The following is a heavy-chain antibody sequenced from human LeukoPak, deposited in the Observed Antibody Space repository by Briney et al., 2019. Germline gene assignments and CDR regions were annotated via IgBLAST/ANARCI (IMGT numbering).Heavy chain of an antibody. D-gene: IGHD3-10*01. CDR2: ISGSGGTT. J-gene: IGHJ4*02. CDR1: GFTFSSYA. V-gene: IGHV3-23*01. Sequence: GGSLRLSCAASGFTFSSYAMHWVRQAPGKGLEWVSTISGSGGTTYYADSVKGRFTISRDNSKNTLYLQMNSLRAEDTAVYYCAKDRVGYYGSGSYADYWGQGTLVTVSS. CDR3: AKDRVGYYGSGSYADY.